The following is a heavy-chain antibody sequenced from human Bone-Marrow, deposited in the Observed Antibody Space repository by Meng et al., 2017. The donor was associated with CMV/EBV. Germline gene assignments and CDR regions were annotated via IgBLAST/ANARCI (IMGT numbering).Heavy chain of an antibody. J-gene: IGHJ5*02. CDR1: GYTFTGYY. V-gene: IGHV1-2*02. CDR2: INPNSGST. Sequence: ASVKVSCKASGYTFTGYYMHWVRQATGQGLEWMGWINPNSGSTNYAQKFQGRVTMTRNTSISTAYMELSRLRTDDTAVYYGARDADTRVRGGTGFDPWGQGTLVTVSS. CDR3: ARDADTRVRGGTGFDP. D-gene: IGHD3-10*01.